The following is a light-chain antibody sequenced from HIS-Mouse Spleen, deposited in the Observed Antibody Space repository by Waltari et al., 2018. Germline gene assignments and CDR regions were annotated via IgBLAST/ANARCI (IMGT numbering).Light chain of an antibody. J-gene: IGLJ3*02. Sequence: QAVVTHDPSLSVSPADTVTLPCCSSTAAVTCGRYPYWFQQKPGQAPRTLIYDTSHNHFPTPVPFSGSLLGGKAALTLSGAQPEDEAEYYCSLSYGGARVFGGGTKLTVL. CDR3: SLSYGGARV. CDR2: DTS. CDR1: TAAVTCGRY. V-gene: IGLV7-46*01.